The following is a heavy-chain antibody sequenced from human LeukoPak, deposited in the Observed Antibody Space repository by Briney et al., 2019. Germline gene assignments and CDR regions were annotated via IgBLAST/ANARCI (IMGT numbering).Heavy chain of an antibody. CDR2: ISSSSSTI. CDR3: ARDLSGWYSPVGAFDI. V-gene: IGHV3-48*02. J-gene: IGHJ3*02. CDR1: GFTFSTYW. D-gene: IGHD6-19*01. Sequence: PGGSLRLSCAASGFTFSTYWMSWVRQAPGKGLEWVSYISSSSSTIYYADSVKGRFTISRDNAKNSLYLQMNSLRDEDTAVYYCARDLSGWYSPVGAFDIWGQGTMVTVSS.